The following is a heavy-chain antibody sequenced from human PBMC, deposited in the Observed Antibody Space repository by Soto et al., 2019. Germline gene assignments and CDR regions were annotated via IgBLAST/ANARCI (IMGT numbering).Heavy chain of an antibody. CDR2: LSGSGGST. Sequence: GGSLRLSCAASGFSFIKYAMSWVRQAPGKGLEWVSGLSGSGGSTSSADSVKGRFAISRDNSKNTLYLQMNSLRADDSGVYYCAKDPYSGVLVPVAIGFDPWGPGTLVTVSS. D-gene: IGHD2-2*01. CDR3: AKDPYSGVLVPVAIGFDP. J-gene: IGHJ5*02. CDR1: GFSFIKYA. V-gene: IGHV3-23*01.